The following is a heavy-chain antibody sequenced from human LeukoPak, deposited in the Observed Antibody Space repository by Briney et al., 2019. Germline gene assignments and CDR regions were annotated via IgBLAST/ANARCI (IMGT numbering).Heavy chain of an antibody. V-gene: IGHV3-23*01. J-gene: IGHJ6*02. CDR1: GFTFSSCA. CDR2: ISGSGGST. Sequence: PGGSLRLSCAASGFTFSSCAMSWVRQAPGKGLEWVSAISGSGGSTYYADSVKGRFTISRDNSKNTLYLQMNSLRAEDTAVYYCAKPDYDFWSGYYTRPYYGMDVWGQGTTVTVSS. D-gene: IGHD3-3*01. CDR3: AKPDYDFWSGYYTRPYYGMDV.